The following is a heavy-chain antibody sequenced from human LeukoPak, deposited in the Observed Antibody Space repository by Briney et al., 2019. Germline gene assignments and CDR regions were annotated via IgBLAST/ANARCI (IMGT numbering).Heavy chain of an antibody. Sequence: SETLSLTCTVSGGSISGYYWSWIRQPPGKGLEWIGRVSTSGSTNYNPSLKSRVTMSVDTSENQFSLKLSSVTAADTAVYYCARDGYKYYYYYYMDVWGKGTTVTVSS. CDR1: GGSISGYY. V-gene: IGHV4-4*07. D-gene: IGHD5-24*01. CDR3: ARDGYKYYYYYYMDV. CDR2: VSTSGST. J-gene: IGHJ6*03.